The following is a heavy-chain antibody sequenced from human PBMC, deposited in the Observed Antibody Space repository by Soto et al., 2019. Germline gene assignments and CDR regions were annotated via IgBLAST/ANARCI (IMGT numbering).Heavy chain of an antibody. D-gene: IGHD5-18*01. V-gene: IGHV1-2*04. CDR3: AREVSAMVTRDAFDI. J-gene: IGHJ3*02. CDR2: INPNSGGT. Sequence: QVQLVQSGAEVKKPGASVKVSCKASGYTFTGYYMHWVRQAPGQGLEWMGWINPNSGGTNYAQKFQGWVTMTRDTSISTAYMELSRLRSDDTAVYYCAREVSAMVTRDAFDIWGQGTMVTVSS. CDR1: GYTFTGYY.